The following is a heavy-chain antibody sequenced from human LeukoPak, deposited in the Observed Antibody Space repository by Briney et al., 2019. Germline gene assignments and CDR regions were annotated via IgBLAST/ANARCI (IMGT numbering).Heavy chain of an antibody. D-gene: IGHD6-13*01. J-gene: IGHJ4*02. CDR2: ISSSSSYI. CDR3: AREGSRGSSRLGRYFDY. Sequence: GGSLSLSCAASGFTFSSYSMNWVRQAPGKGLEWVSSISSSSSYIYYADSVKGRFTISRDNAKNSLYLQMNSLRAEDTAVYYCAREGSRGSSRLGRYFDYWGQGTLVTVSS. CDR1: GFTFSSYS. V-gene: IGHV3-21*01.